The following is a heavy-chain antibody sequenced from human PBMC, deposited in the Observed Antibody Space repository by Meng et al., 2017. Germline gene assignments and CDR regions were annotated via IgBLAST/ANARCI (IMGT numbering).Heavy chain of an antibody. CDR1: GGTFRSYA. CDR3: ASNDGTGDRTGGDY. Sequence: QVQLWQSGAKVKKPGSSVKGSCKASGGTFRSYAISWVRQAPGQGLEWMGGIIPIFGTANYAQKFQGRVTITADESTSTAYMELSSLRSEDTAVYYCASNDGTGDRTGGDYWGQGTLVTVSS. J-gene: IGHJ4*02. V-gene: IGHV1-69*01. CDR2: IIPIFGTA. D-gene: IGHD7-27*01.